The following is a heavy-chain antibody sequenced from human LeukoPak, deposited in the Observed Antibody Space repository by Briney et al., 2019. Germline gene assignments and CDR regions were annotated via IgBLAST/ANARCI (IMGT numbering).Heavy chain of an antibody. J-gene: IGHJ5*02. D-gene: IGHD1-14*01. CDR3: ARVGIGDWFDP. Sequence: SETLSLTCTVSGGSISSGDYYWSWIRQPPGKGLEWIGYIYYSGSTYYNPSLKSRVTILVDTSKNQFSLKLSSVTAADTAVYYCARVGIGDWFDPWGQGTLVTVSS. V-gene: IGHV4-30-4*01. CDR2: IYYSGST. CDR1: GGSISSGDYY.